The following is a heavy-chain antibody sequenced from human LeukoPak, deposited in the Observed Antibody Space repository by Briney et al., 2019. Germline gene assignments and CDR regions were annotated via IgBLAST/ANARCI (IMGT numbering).Heavy chain of an antibody. CDR2: IYYSGTT. CDR1: GGSISSYY. CDR3: ARGGYYYDSSGYWGAFDI. Sequence: KSSETLSLTCTVSGGSISSYYWSWIREPPGKGLVWIGYIYYSGTTNYNPSLKSRVTISVDTSKNQFSLKVSSVTAADTAVYYCARGGYYYDSSGYWGAFDIWGQGTMVTVSS. J-gene: IGHJ3*02. D-gene: IGHD3-22*01. V-gene: IGHV4-59*01.